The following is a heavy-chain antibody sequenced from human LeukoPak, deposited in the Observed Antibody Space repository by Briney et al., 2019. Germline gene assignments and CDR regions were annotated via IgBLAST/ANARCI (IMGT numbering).Heavy chain of an antibody. V-gene: IGHV4-39*01. CDR2: INHSGST. CDR3: ARLWYSGSYSADY. CDR1: GGSISSGGYS. J-gene: IGHJ4*02. D-gene: IGHD1-26*01. Sequence: PSETLSLTCAVSGGSISSGGYSWSWIRQPPGTGLEWIGEINHSGSTNYNPSLKSRVTISVDTSKIQFSLKLSSVTAADTAVYYCARLWYSGSYSADYWGQGTLVTVSS.